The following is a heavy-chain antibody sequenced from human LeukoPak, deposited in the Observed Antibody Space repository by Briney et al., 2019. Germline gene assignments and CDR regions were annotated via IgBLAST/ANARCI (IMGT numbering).Heavy chain of an antibody. Sequence: RGASVKVSCKASGGTFSSYAISWVRQAPGQGLEWMGRIIPILGIANYAQKFQGRVTITADKSTSTAYMELSSLRSEDTAVYYCARDLGDYYGSGAPGPNWFDPWGQGTLVTVSS. CDR1: GGTFSSYA. J-gene: IGHJ5*02. D-gene: IGHD3-10*01. V-gene: IGHV1-69*04. CDR3: ARDLGDYYGSGAPGPNWFDP. CDR2: IIPILGIA.